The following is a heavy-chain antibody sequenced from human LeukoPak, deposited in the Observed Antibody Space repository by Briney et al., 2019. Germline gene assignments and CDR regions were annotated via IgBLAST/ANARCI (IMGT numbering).Heavy chain of an antibody. CDR2: ISSSSNTI. Sequence: GGSLRLSCAASGFTFSSYSMNWVRQAPGKGLEWVSYISSSSNTIYYADSVKGRFTISRDNAKTSLYLQMNSLTPEDTAVYYCARISVIRGLSSFDSWGQGTLVTVSS. D-gene: IGHD3-10*01. V-gene: IGHV3-48*04. CDR1: GFTFSSYS. CDR3: ARISVIRGLSSFDS. J-gene: IGHJ4*02.